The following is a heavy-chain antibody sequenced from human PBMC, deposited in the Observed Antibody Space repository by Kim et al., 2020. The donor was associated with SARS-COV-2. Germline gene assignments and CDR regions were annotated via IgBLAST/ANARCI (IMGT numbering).Heavy chain of an antibody. CDR1: GFTFSDYT. CDR3: AREYYGMDV. J-gene: IGHJ6*02. CDR2: ITTTSRAI. Sequence: GGSLRLSCAASGFTFSDYTMDWVRQAPGKGLEWISYITTTSRAIYYAESVKGRFTISRDNAKNSLYLQMNSLSAEDTAVYYCAREYYGMDVWGQGTTVTDSS. V-gene: IGHV3-48*04.